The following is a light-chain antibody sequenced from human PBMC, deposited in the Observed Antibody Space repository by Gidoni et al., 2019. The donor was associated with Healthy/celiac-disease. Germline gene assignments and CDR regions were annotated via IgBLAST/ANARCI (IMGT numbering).Light chain of an antibody. CDR2: DAS. V-gene: IGKV1-33*01. Sequence: DIQMTQSPSSLSASVGDRVTITCQASQDISNYLNWYQQKPGKAPKLLIYDASNLETGVPSRFSGSGSGTDFTFTISSLQPEDIATYYCQQNDNFLTFGGGTKVEIK. CDR1: QDISNY. CDR3: QQNDNFLT. J-gene: IGKJ4*01.